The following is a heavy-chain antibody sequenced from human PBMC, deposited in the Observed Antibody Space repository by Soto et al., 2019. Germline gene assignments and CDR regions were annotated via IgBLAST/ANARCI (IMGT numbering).Heavy chain of an antibody. Sequence: GDSVKVSCKASGYTFTSYGISWVRQAPGQGLEWMGWISAYNGNTNYAQKLQGRVTMTTDTSTSTAYMELRSLRSDDTAVYYCARDQDTAMVTDYYYGMDVWGQGTTVTVS. CDR3: ARDQDTAMVTDYYYGMDV. J-gene: IGHJ6*02. V-gene: IGHV1-18*04. D-gene: IGHD5-18*01. CDR1: GYTFTSYG. CDR2: ISAYNGNT.